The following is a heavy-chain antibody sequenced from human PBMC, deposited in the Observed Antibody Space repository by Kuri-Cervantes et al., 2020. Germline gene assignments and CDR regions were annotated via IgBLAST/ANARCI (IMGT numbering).Heavy chain of an antibody. V-gene: IGHV3-48*01. CDR3: AKPLVGATKPNWYFDL. CDR2: TGTTESSK. J-gene: IGHJ2*01. Sequence: GESLKISCAASGFAISSYNMNWVRQAPGKGLEWVSHTGTTESSKYYADSVKGRFTISRDNGKNSLYLQMNSLRAEDTAVYYCAKPLVGATKPNWYFDLWVRGTLVTVSS. CDR1: GFAISSYN. D-gene: IGHD1-26*01.